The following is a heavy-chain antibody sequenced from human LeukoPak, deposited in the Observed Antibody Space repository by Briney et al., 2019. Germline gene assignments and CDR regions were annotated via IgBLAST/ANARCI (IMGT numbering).Heavy chain of an antibody. CDR1: GYTFTGYY. J-gene: IGHJ4*02. CDR2: INPNSGGT. V-gene: IGHV1-2*02. Sequence: AAVNVSCKPSGYTFTGYYMHWVRQAPGQGREWMGWINPNSGGTNYSQKFQGRVTMTSDTSISTAYMELSRLRSDDTAVYYCARDYDYRENFDYWGQGTLVTVPS. D-gene: IGHD4-17*01. CDR3: ARDYDYRENFDY.